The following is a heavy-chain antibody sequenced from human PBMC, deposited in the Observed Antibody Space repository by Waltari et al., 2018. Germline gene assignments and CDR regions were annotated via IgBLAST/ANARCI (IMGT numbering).Heavy chain of an antibody. D-gene: IGHD3-3*01. CDR1: GGSFSGYY. Sequence: QVQLQQWGAGLLKPSETLSLTCAVYGGSFSGYYWSWIRQPPGKGLEWIGETNDSGSTNYNPSFKSRVTISVDTSKNQFSLKLSSVTAADTAGYYCARGGLYYDSSEELDYWGQGTLVTVSS. V-gene: IGHV4-34*01. CDR3: ARGGLYYDSSEELDY. CDR2: TNDSGST. J-gene: IGHJ4*02.